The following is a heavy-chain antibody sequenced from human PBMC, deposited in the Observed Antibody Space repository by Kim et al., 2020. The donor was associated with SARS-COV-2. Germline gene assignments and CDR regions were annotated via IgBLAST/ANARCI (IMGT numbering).Heavy chain of an antibody. CDR3: ARGREEIQLWLVGVRRTVYYFDY. CDR1: GGSFSGYY. D-gene: IGHD5-18*01. Sequence: SETLSLTCAVYGGSFSGYYWSWIRQPPGKGLEWIGEINHSGSTNYNPSLKSRVTISVDTSKNQFSLKLSSVTAADTAVYYCARGREEIQLWLVGVRRTVYYFDYWGQGTLVTVSS. J-gene: IGHJ4*02. V-gene: IGHV4-34*01. CDR2: INHSGST.